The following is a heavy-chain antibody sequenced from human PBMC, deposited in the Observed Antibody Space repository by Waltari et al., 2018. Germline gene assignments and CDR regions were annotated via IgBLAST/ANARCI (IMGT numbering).Heavy chain of an antibody. CDR1: GYTFTDYY. V-gene: IGHV1-2*02. Sequence: QVQLVQSGAEVKTPGASVKVSCQAFGYTFTDYYIHWVRQGPGQGLEWMGLVNPDSGGTNYAQNFQGRVTMTRGTSITTVYMELSSLKYEDTAIYYCARGGGVTVPDFDFWGQGNLVTVSS. CDR2: VNPDSGGT. CDR3: ARGGGVTVPDFDF. D-gene: IGHD6-19*01. J-gene: IGHJ4*02.